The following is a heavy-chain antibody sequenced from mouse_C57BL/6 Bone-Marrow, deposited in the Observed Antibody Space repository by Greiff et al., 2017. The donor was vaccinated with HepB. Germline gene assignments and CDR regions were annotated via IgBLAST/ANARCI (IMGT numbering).Heavy chain of an antibody. CDR2: IYPRSGNT. CDR3: AREDYYGSSFAY. CDR1: GYTFTSYG. Sequence: VQRVESGAELARPGASVKLSCKASGYTFTSYGISWVKQRTGQGLEWIGEIYPRSGNTYYNEKFKGKATLTADKSSSTAYMELRSLTSEDSAVYFCAREDYYGSSFAYWGQGTLVTVSA. D-gene: IGHD1-1*01. V-gene: IGHV1-81*01. J-gene: IGHJ3*01.